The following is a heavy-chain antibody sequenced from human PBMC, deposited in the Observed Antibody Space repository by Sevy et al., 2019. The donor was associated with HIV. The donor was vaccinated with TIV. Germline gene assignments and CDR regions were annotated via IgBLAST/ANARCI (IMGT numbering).Heavy chain of an antibody. Sequence: GGSLRLSCAASGFTFSNYWMHWVRQAPGKGLVWVSRINSDGSSTSYADSVKGRFTISRDNAKNTLSLQMNSLRAEDTAVYYWARDGGPANLYYLDYWGQGTLVTVSS. CDR3: ARDGGPANLYYLDY. CDR2: INSDGSST. J-gene: IGHJ4*02. D-gene: IGHD3-10*01. V-gene: IGHV3-74*01. CDR1: GFTFSNYW.